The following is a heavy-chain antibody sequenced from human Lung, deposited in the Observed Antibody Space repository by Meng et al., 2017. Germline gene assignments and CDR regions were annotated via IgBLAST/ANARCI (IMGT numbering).Heavy chain of an antibody. CDR1: HYTFTGYG. Sequence: QVQVVQSGAEVKRPGASVKVSCKDSHYTFTGYGVGWFRQAPGQGLEWMAWLGAHDGDTSHAPRFQGRVTVTADRPTATAYMELRNLRSDDTAVYYCSRGTPGRRYVDYWGQGTLVTVSS. J-gene: IGHJ4*02. V-gene: IGHV1-18*01. CDR3: SRGTPGRRYVDY. CDR2: LGAHDGDT. D-gene: IGHD3-10*01.